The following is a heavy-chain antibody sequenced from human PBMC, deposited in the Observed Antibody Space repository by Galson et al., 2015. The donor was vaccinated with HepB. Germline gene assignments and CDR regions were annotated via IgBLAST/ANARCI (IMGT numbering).Heavy chain of an antibody. D-gene: IGHD6-19*01. CDR2: IKQDGSEK. CDR3: ARGLAVTGNY. CDR1: GFTLSTYW. Sequence: SLRLSCAASGFTLSTYWMHWVRQAPGKGLEWAANIKQDGSEKNYVGSVKGRFSISRDNAKNSLSLQMNSLRAEDTAVYYCARGLAVTGNYWGQGTLVTVSS. V-gene: IGHV3-7*03. J-gene: IGHJ4*02.